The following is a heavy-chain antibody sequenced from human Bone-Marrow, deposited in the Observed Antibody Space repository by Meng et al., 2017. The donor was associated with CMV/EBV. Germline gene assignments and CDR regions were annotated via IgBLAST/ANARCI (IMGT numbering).Heavy chain of an antibody. CDR3: AKANTDYYDSSGYYLEY. CDR2: ISWNSGSI. D-gene: IGHD3-22*01. Sequence: SLKISCAASGFTFDDYAMHWVRQAPGKGLEWVSGISWNSGSIGYADSVKGRFTISRDNAKNSLYLQMNSLRAEDMALYYCAKANTDYYDSSGYYLEYWGQGTLVTASS. V-gene: IGHV3-9*03. J-gene: IGHJ4*02. CDR1: GFTFDDYA.